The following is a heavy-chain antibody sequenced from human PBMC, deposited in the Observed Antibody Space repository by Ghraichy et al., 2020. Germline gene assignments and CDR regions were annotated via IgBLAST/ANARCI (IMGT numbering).Heavy chain of an antibody. J-gene: IGHJ4*02. CDR3: ATTPYGGADF. CDR2: INQDGSQT. D-gene: IGHD4-23*01. Sequence: GGSLRLSCAGSGFTFSHYWMSWVRQAPGKALEWVANINQDGSQTYFVDSVQGRFTVSKDNARNSLSLQMNSLRPDDTAVYYCATTPYGGADFWGQGTLVTVSS. V-gene: IGHV3-7*02. CDR1: GFTFSHYW.